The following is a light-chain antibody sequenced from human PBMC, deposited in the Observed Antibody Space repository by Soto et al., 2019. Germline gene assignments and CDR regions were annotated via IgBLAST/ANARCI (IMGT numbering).Light chain of an antibody. J-gene: IGLJ2*01. CDR2: EVS. CDR3: SSYGNTNNLV. Sequence: QPVLTQPASVSASPGQSIALSCSETSSDVGDYKAGPWYQHHPGKLPKLVIFEVSNRHSGVSNRFSASKSGTTASLTISRLQSEDEADYYCSSYGNTNNLVFGGGTKLTVL. CDR1: SSDVGDYKA. V-gene: IGLV2-14*01.